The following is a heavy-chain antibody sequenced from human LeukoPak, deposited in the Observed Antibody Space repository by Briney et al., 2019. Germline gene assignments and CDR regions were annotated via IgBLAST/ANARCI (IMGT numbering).Heavy chain of an antibody. CDR1: GFTVSSNE. D-gene: IGHD2-15*01. J-gene: IGHJ5*02. V-gene: IGHV3-38-3*01. CDR3: ARSVVAAQGWFDP. Sequence: PGGSLRLSCAASGFTVSSNEMSWVRQAPGKGLEWVSSISGGSTYYADSRKGRFTISRDNSKNTLHLQMNSLRAEDTAVYYCARSVVAAQGWFDPWGQGTLVTVSS. CDR2: ISGGST.